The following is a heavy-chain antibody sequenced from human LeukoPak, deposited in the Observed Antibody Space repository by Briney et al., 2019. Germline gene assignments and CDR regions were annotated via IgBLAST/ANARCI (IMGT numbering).Heavy chain of an antibody. CDR3: ARSERYFDWLSFDY. Sequence: GESLKISCKGSGYRFTSYWIAWVRQMPGEGLQWMGIIYPGDSDTRYSPSFQGQVTIPADKSISTAYLQWSSLKASDTAMYYCARSERYFDWLSFDYWGQGTLVTVSS. J-gene: IGHJ4*02. CDR1: GYRFTSYW. V-gene: IGHV5-51*01. CDR2: IYPGDSDT. D-gene: IGHD3-9*01.